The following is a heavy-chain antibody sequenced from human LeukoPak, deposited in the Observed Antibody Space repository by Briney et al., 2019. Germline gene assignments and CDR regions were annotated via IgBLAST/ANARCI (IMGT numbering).Heavy chain of an antibody. V-gene: IGHV5-51*01. CDR3: ARRIREGRSNNMNGPSHP. CDR1: GLGFSNYW. D-gene: IGHD1-1*01. J-gene: IGHJ5*02. Sequence: GESLKSSSKGSGLGFSNYWIVWVRPMPGKGLEWMGIIYPGDSDTRYSPSFQGQVTISADKSINTAYLQWNSLKASDTGMYYCARRIREGRSNNMNGPSHPWGQGPLVSVSS. CDR2: IYPGDSDT.